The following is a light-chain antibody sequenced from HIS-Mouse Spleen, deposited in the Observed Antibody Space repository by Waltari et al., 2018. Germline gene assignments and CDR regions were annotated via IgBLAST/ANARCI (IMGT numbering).Light chain of an antibody. CDR2: EGS. J-gene: IGLJ3*02. CDR3: CSYAGSSTWV. V-gene: IGLV2-23*01. CDR1: SSDVGGYNL. Sequence: QSALTQPASVSGSPGQSITIPCTGTSSDVGGYNLVSWYQQQPGKAPTVMIYEGSKRPSGVSNRFSGSKSGNTASLTISGLQAEDEADYYCCSYAGSSTWVFGGGTKLTVL.